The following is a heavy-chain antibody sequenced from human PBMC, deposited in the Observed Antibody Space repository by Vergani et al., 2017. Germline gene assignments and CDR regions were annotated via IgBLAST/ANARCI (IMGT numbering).Heavy chain of an antibody. CDR2: IFSTAEK. CDR3: ARSGSCYYYSIDY. CDR1: GFSLSNARMG. D-gene: IGHD3-22*01. V-gene: IGHV2-26*01. Sequence: QVTLQESGPVLVKPTETLTLTCTVSGFSLSNARMGVSWIRQPPGKALEWLAHIFSTAEKSYSTSLKSRLTISKDTSKSQVVLTMTKVDPVDTATYYCARSGSCYYYSIDYWGQGTLVTVSS. J-gene: IGHJ4*02.